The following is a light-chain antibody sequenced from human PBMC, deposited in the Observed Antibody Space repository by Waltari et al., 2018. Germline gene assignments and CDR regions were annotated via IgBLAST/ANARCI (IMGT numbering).Light chain of an antibody. V-gene: IGKV3-20*01. Sequence: PGESAPLACRTSQSVTRALAWYQQKPGQAPRLLIYGASNRATGIPDRFSGSGSGTDFSLTISSLEPEDFAVYYCQHYLRLPVTFGQGTKVEVK. CDR2: GAS. J-gene: IGKJ1*01. CDR3: QHYLRLPVT. CDR1: QSVTRA.